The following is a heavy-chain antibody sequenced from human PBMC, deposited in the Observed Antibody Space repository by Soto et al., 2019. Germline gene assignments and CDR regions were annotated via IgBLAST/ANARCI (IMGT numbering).Heavy chain of an antibody. V-gene: IGHV1-45*02. CDR1: GYTFTFRY. CDR3: ARSPFAGSDAFDI. J-gene: IGHJ3*02. CDR2: ITPFKSDT. D-gene: IGHD1-1*01. Sequence: ASLKVSCKASGYTFTFRYLHWVRQAPGQALEWMGWITPFKSDTNYAQKFQDRVTITRDRSVSTAYMELSNLRSDDTAMYYCARSPFAGSDAFDIWGQGXMVTVSS.